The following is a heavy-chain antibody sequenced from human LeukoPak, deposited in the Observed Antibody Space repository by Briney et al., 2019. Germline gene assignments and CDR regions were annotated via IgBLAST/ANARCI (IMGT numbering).Heavy chain of an antibody. D-gene: IGHD3-3*02. CDR3: ARDSQHLNFDY. Sequence: GGSLRLSCAASGFTFSNYWMNWVRQAPGKGLEWVANIKEDGSEKFYVDSVKGRFIISRDNAKNSLYPQMNSLRAEDTVVYYCARDSQHLNFDYWGQGTLVTVSS. CDR2: IKEDGSEK. V-gene: IGHV3-7*04. J-gene: IGHJ4*02. CDR1: GFTFSNYW.